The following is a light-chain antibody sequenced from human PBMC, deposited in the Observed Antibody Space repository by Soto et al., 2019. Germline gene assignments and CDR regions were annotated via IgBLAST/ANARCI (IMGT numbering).Light chain of an antibody. CDR3: RSYDDIVTTV. Sequence: QSVLTQPPSVFGAPGQRVTISCTGSSSNVGAGYDVHWYQQIPGTAPKLLIYGNNNRPSGVPDRFSGSKSGASASLAISGLQPEDEADYYCRSYDDIVTTVFGTGTKLTVL. V-gene: IGLV1-40*01. CDR2: GNN. J-gene: IGLJ1*01. CDR1: SSNVGAGYD.